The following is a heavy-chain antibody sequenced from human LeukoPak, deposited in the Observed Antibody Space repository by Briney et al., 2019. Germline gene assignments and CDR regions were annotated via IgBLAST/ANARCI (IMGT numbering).Heavy chain of an antibody. Sequence: ASVKASCKASGYTFTGYYMHWVRQAPGQGLEWMGWINPNSGGTNYAQKFQGRVTMTRDTSISTAYMELSSLRYDDTAVYYCATNILVRDIINWFDPWGQGTLVTVSS. CDR2: INPNSGGT. J-gene: IGHJ5*02. D-gene: IGHD3-10*01. CDR3: ATNILVRDIINWFDP. V-gene: IGHV1-2*02. CDR1: GYTFTGYY.